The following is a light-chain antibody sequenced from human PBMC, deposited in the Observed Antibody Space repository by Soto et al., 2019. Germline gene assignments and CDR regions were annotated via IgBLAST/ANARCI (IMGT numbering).Light chain of an antibody. J-gene: IGLJ2*01. Sequence: SALPQPASVSGSPGQSITISCTGSNSDVGGYNYVSWYQQYPGKPPKLMIYDVSNRPSGVSHRFSGSKSGYTASLTISGLQAEDEAHYYCISYTSSSTRVVFGGGTKVTVL. CDR1: NSDVGGYNY. V-gene: IGLV2-14*03. CDR3: ISYTSSSTRVV. CDR2: DVS.